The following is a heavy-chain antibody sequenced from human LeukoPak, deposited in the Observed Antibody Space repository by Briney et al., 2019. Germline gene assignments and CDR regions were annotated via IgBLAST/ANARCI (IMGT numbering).Heavy chain of an antibody. CDR1: GFTFADYA. CDR3: AKDQFRSYGSFDY. V-gene: IGHV3-9*01. J-gene: IGHJ4*02. CDR2: ISWNSGSI. D-gene: IGHD5-18*01. Sequence: GRSLRLSCAASGFTFADYAMHWVRQAPGNGLEGVSGISWNSGSIGYADSVKGRFTISRDKAKNSLYLQTNSLRAEDTALYYCAKDQFRSYGSFDYWGQGNLVTVSS.